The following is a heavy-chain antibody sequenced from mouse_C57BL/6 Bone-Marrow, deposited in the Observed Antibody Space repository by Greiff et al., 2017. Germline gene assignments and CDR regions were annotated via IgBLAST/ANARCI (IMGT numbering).Heavy chain of an antibody. J-gene: IGHJ2*01. CDR2: ISSGSSTI. CDR3: ARKSYYYGSSLCY. CDR1: GFTFSDYG. V-gene: IGHV5-17*01. D-gene: IGHD1-1*01. Sequence: EVKLVESGGGLVKPGGSLKLSCAASGFTFSDYGMHWVRQAPEKGLEWVAYISSGSSTIYYADTVKGRFTISRDNAKNTLFLQMTSLRSEDTAMYYCARKSYYYGSSLCYWGQGATLTVSS.